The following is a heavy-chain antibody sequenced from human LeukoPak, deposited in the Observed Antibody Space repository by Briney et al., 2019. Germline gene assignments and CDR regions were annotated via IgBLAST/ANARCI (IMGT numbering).Heavy chain of an antibody. V-gene: IGHV4-4*08. CDR2: IYNSGST. D-gene: IGHD2-8*01. CDR3: ARDRGRMVYAVWFDP. J-gene: IGHJ5*02. Sequence: PSETLSLTFTVSGGSISNYYWNWIRQPPGKGLEWIGYIYNSGSTNYNPSLKSRVTISVDTSKNQFSLKLGSVTAADTAVYYCARDRGRMVYAVWFDPWGQGTLVTVSS. CDR1: GGSISNYY.